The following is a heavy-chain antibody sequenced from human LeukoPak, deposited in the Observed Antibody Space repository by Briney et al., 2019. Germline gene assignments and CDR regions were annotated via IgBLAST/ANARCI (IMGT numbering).Heavy chain of an antibody. J-gene: IGHJ4*02. CDR3: AKTPYCTNGVCSYKDY. Sequence: GGSLRLSCAASGFTFSSYWMHWVRQAPGKGLGWVSAISGSCGSTYYADSVKGRFTISRDNSKNTLYLQMNSLRAEDTAVYYCAKTPYCTNGVCSYKDYWGQGTLVTVSS. D-gene: IGHD2-8*01. V-gene: IGHV3-23*01. CDR2: ISGSCGST. CDR1: GFTFSSYW.